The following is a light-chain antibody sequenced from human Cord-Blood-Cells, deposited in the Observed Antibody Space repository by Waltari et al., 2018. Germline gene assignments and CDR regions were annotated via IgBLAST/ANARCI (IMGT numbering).Light chain of an antibody. CDR2: LGS. J-gene: IGKJ5*01. CDR1: QSLLHSNGYNY. Sequence: DIVMTQSPLSLPVTPGEPASIPCRSSQSLLHSNGYNYLDWYLQKPGQSPQLLIYLGSNRASGVPDRFSGSGSGTDFTLKISRVEAEDVGVYYCMQAIQTITFGQGTRLEIK. V-gene: IGKV2-28*01. CDR3: MQAIQTIT.